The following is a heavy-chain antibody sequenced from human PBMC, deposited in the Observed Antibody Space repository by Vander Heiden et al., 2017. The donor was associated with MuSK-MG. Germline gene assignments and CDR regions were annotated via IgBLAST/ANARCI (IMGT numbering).Heavy chain of an antibody. V-gene: IGHV3-7*03. D-gene: IGHD6-13*01. CDR2: IKQDGSVK. CDR1: GFTFSNYW. CDR3: ARIGYSSSGFDY. Sequence: EVQLVASGGGLVQPGGSLRLSCAASGFTFSNYWMSWVRQATGKGLEWVANIKQDGSVKYYVDSLKGRFTISRDNAKNSVYLQMNSLRAEDTAVYYCARIGYSSSGFDYWGQGTLVIVSS. J-gene: IGHJ4*02.